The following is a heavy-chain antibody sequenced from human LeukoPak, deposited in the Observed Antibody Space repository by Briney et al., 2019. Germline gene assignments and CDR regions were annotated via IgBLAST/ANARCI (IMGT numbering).Heavy chain of an antibody. CDR2: INHSGST. Sequence: SETLSLTCAVYGGSFSGYYWSWVRQPPGKGLEWLGEINHSGSTNYNPSLKSRVTISVDTSKNQFSLKLSSVTAADTAVYYCARGRGYSYGYVKFDYWGQGTLVTVSS. D-gene: IGHD5-18*01. V-gene: IGHV4-34*01. CDR3: ARGRGYSYGYVKFDY. J-gene: IGHJ4*02. CDR1: GGSFSGYY.